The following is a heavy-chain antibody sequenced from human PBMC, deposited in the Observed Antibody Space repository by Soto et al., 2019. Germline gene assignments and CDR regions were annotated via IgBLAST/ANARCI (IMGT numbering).Heavy chain of an antibody. CDR3: ARSIRGRSDSSGYYNPTREYYFDY. CDR2: INSDGSGT. V-gene: IGHV3-74*01. Sequence: GGSLRLSCAASGFTFSSYWMHWVRQAPGKGLVWVSRINSDGSGTSYADSVKGRFTISRDNAKNTLYLQMNSLRAEDTAVYYCARSIRGRSDSSGYYNPTREYYFDYWGQGTLVTVSS. J-gene: IGHJ4*02. D-gene: IGHD3-22*01. CDR1: GFTFSSYW.